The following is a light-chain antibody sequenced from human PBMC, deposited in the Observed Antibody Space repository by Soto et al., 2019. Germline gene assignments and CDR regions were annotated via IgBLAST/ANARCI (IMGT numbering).Light chain of an antibody. Sequence: EIVLTQSPGTLSLSPGERATLSCRANQSVSSSYLAWYQQKPAQAPMLLLYGASSRATGIPDRFSGSGSGTDFTLTISRLEPEDFAVYYCQQYGSSPLTFGGGTKVEIK. J-gene: IGKJ4*02. CDR2: GAS. CDR1: QSVSSSY. V-gene: IGKV3-20*01. CDR3: QQYGSSPLT.